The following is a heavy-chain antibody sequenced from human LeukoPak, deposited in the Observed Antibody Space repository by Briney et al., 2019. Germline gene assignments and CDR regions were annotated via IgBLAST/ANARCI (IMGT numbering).Heavy chain of an antibody. CDR2: IYPGDSDT. Sequence: PGASLQISCKGSGSSFTSYWIGCVRQLPGKGLEWMGIIYPGDSDTRYSPSFQGQVTISADKSISTAYLQWSSLKASDTAMYYCARHWGRGHSGYDDHFQHWGQGTLVTVSS. V-gene: IGHV5-51*01. CDR1: GSSFTSYW. J-gene: IGHJ1*01. CDR3: ARHWGRGHSGYDDHFQH. D-gene: IGHD5-12*01.